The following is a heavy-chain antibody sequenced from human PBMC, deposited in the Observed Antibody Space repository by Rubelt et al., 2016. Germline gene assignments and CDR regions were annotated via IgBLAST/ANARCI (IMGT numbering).Heavy chain of an antibody. V-gene: IGHV4-59*01. J-gene: IGHJ5*02. CDR2: IYYSGST. Sequence: PGLVKPSETLSLTCTVSGGSISSYYWSWIRQPPGKGLEWIGYIYYSGSTNYNPSLKSRVTISVDTSKNQFSLKLSSVTAADTAVYYCARDRGYCSSTSCYRWFDPWGQGTLVTVSS. CDR1: GGSISSYY. D-gene: IGHD2-2*02. CDR3: ARDRGYCSSTSCYRWFDP.